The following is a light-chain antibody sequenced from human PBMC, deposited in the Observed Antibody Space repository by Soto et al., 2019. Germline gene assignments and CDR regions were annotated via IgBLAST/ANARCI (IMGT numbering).Light chain of an antibody. CDR3: QSFDRSLSGSRV. CDR1: SSNIGAGYD. CDR2: DNS. J-gene: IGLJ1*01. Sequence: VLTQPPSVSGAPGQRVTISCTGSSSNIGAGYDVHWYQQLPGTAPKLLIYDNSNRPSGVPDRFSGSKSGTSASLAITGLQAEDEADYYCQSFDRSLSGSRVFGNGTKVTVL. V-gene: IGLV1-40*01.